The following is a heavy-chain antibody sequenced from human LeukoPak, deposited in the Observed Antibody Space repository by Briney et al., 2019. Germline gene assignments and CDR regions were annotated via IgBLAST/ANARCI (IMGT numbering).Heavy chain of an antibody. D-gene: IGHD6-13*01. J-gene: IGHJ4*02. CDR1: GFTFSNYF. CDR3: ATYLRNTAAGYYYFEY. CDR2: IKQDGGEI. Sequence: GGSLRLSCAASGFTFSNYFMSWIRQAPGKGLEWVANIKQDGGEIYYVDSVKGRFTISRDNAKNSVSLQMNSLRAEDTAIYYCATYLRNTAAGYYYFEYWGQETLVTVSS. V-gene: IGHV3-7*01.